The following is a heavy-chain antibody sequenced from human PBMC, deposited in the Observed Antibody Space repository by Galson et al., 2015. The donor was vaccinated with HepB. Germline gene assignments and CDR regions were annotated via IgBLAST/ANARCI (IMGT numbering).Heavy chain of an antibody. Sequence: SLRLSCAASGFTFSSYGMHWVRQAPGKGLEWVAVISYDGSNKYYADSVKGRFTISGDNSKNTLYLQMNSLRAEDTAVYYCAKGNGWWEPTSLNFDYWGQGTLVTVPS. CDR2: ISYDGSNK. V-gene: IGHV3-30*18. CDR1: GFTFSSYG. D-gene: IGHD2-15*01. J-gene: IGHJ4*02. CDR3: AKGNGWWEPTSLNFDY.